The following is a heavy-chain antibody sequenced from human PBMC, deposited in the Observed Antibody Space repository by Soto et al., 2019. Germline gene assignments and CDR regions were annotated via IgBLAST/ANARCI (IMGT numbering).Heavy chain of an antibody. Sequence: GGSLRLSCAASGFTFSSCAMSWVRQAPGKGLEWVSAISGSGGSTYYADSVKGRFTISRDNSKNTLYLQMNSLRAEDTAVYYCAKDLGPTKDSGPNWFDPWGQGTLVTVSS. V-gene: IGHV3-23*01. CDR2: ISGSGGST. D-gene: IGHD6-19*01. CDR1: GFTFSSCA. J-gene: IGHJ5*02. CDR3: AKDLGPTKDSGPNWFDP.